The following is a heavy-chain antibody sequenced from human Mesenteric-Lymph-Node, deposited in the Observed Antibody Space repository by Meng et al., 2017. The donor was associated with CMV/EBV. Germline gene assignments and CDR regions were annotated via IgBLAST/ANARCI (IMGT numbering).Heavy chain of an antibody. Sequence: GGSLRLSCKGSGYSFTSYWIGWVRQMPGKGLEWMGIIYPGDSDTRYSPSFQGQVTLSVDKSISTAYLQWSSLKASDTAMYYCARLDWNNIRYFDYWGQGTLVTVSS. CDR2: IYPGDSDT. V-gene: IGHV5-51*01. J-gene: IGHJ4*02. D-gene: IGHD1/OR15-1a*01. CDR1: GYSFTSYW. CDR3: ARLDWNNIRYFDY.